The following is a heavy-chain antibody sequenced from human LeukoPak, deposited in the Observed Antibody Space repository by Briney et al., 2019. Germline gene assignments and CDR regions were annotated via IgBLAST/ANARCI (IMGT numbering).Heavy chain of an antibody. V-gene: IGHV4-59*01. CDR3: ARVCGGDCYPLGFDP. Sequence: SETLSLTCTVSGGSMSNYYWSWIRQPPGKGLEWIGYIYYSGSTNCNPSLKSRVTISVDTSKNKFSLKLRSVTAADTAVYYCARVCGGDCYPLGFDPWGQGTLVTVSS. CDR1: GGSMSNYY. CDR2: IYYSGST. D-gene: IGHD2-21*02. J-gene: IGHJ5*02.